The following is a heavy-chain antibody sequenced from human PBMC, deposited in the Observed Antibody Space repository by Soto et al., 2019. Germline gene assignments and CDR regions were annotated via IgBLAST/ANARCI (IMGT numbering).Heavy chain of an antibody. CDR1: VGFMRNNRYS. V-gene: IGHV4-39*01. Sequence: SETLSLTCTVSVGFMRNNRYSWGWIRQPPGKGLEWIGNIYSSGSTYSNPSLKSRVTISVDTSKNQFFLKLSSVTAADTAVYYCARAGGTTVTGLWHFDSWGQGTLVTVSS. CDR2: IYSSGST. D-gene: IGHD4-17*01. CDR3: ARAGGTTVTGLWHFDS. J-gene: IGHJ4*02.